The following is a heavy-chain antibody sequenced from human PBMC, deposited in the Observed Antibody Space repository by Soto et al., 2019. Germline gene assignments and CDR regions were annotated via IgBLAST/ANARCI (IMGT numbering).Heavy chain of an antibody. J-gene: IGHJ4*02. D-gene: IGHD6-6*01. CDR3: ARVSVAARIFLDY. V-gene: IGHV4-31*03. CDR1: DASIGSVGYC. CDR2: IYYSGST. Sequence: PSETLSLTYTVSDASIGSVGYCWNWIRKHPGKGLEWIGYIYYSGSTYYNPSLKSRVTISVDTSKNQFSLKLSSVTAADTAVYYCARVSVAARIFLDYWGQGTLVTVSS.